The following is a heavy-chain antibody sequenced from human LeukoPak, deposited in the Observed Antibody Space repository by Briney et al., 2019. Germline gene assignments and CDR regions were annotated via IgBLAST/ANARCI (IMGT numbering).Heavy chain of an antibody. V-gene: IGHV3-15*01. CDR3: TTRHY. CDR1: GFTFSNAW. CDR2: IKSKTGGGTT. J-gene: IGHJ4*02. Sequence: GGSLRLSCAASGFTFSNAWMNWVRQAPGKGLEWVGRIKSKTGGGTTDYAAPVKGRFTFSRDDSKNTLYLQMNSLKTEDTAVYYCTTRHYWGQGTLVTVSS.